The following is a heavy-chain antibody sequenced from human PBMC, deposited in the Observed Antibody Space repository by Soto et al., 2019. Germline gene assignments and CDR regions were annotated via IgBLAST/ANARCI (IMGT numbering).Heavy chain of an antibody. V-gene: IGHV3-15*01. CDR2: IKSKTDGGTT. D-gene: IGHD3-3*01. J-gene: IGHJ4*02. CDR1: GFTFSNAW. Sequence: EVQLVESGGGLVKPGGSLRLSCAASGFTFSNAWMSWVRQAPGKGLEWVGRIKSKTDGGTTDYAAPVKGRFTISRDDSKNTLYLQMNSLKTEDTAVYYCTTDAFWSGYYGGINFDYWGQGTLVTVSS. CDR3: TTDAFWSGYYGGINFDY.